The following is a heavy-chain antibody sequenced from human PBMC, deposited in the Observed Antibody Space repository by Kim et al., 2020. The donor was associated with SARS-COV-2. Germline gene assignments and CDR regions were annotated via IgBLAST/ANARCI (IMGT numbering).Heavy chain of an antibody. J-gene: IGHJ3*02. CDR1: CGSFSGYY. CDR3: AREEAGIVATISWDDAFDI. CDR2: INHSGST. D-gene: IGHD5-12*01. V-gene: IGHV4-34*01. Sequence: SETLSLTCAVYCGSFSGYYWSWIRQPPGKGLEWIGEINHSGSTNYNPSLKSRVTISVDTSKNQFSLKLSSVTAADTAVYYCAREEAGIVATISWDDAFDIWGQGTMVTVSS.